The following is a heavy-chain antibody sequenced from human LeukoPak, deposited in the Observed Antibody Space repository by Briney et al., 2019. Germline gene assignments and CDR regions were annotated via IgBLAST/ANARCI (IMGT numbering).Heavy chain of an antibody. D-gene: IGHD2-2*01. J-gene: IGHJ4*02. V-gene: IGHV1-69*13. CDR1: GGTFSSYA. CDR3: ARPGLGCSSTSCPFDY. Sequence: ASVKVSCKASGGTFSSYAISWVRQAPGQGLEWMGGIIPIFGTANYAQKFQGRVTITADESTSTAYMELRSLGSEDTAVYYCARPGLGCSSTSCPFDYWGQGTLVTVSS. CDR2: IIPIFGTA.